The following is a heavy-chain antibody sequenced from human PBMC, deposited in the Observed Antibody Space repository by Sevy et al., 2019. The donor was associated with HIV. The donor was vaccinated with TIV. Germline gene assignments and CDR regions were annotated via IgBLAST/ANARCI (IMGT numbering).Heavy chain of an antibody. V-gene: IGHV3-72*01. J-gene: IGHJ6*03. D-gene: IGHD6-6*01. Sequence: GGSLRLSCAASGFTFSDHYMDWVRQAPGKGLEWVGRTRNKANSYTTEYAASVKGRFTISRDDSKNSLYLQMNSPKTADTAVYYCAKEAYSSSSGGAYYYYYYMDVWGKGTTVTVSS. CDR2: TRNKANSYTT. CDR1: GFTFSDHY. CDR3: AKEAYSSSSGGAYYYYYYMDV.